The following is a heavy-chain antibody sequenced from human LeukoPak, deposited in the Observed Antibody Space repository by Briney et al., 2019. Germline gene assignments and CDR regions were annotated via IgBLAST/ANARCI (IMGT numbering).Heavy chain of an antibody. CDR1: GFTFSSYG. Sequence: GGSLRLSCAASGFTFSSYGMHWVCQAPGKGLEWVAVISYDGSNKYYADSVKGRFTISRDNSKNTLYLQMNSLRAEDTAVYYCAKERDSSGWYYFDYWGQGTLVTVSS. D-gene: IGHD6-19*01. V-gene: IGHV3-30*18. CDR2: ISYDGSNK. CDR3: AKERDSSGWYYFDY. J-gene: IGHJ4*02.